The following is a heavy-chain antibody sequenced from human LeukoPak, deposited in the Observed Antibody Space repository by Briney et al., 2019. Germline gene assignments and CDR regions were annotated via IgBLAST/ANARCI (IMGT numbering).Heavy chain of an antibody. V-gene: IGHV1-69*13. CDR3: ARLDDYGGTYYFDY. J-gene: IGHJ4*02. CDR1: GYTFTSYY. Sequence: SVTVSCKASGYTFTSYYMHWVRQAPRQGLEWMGKIIPIFGTANYAQKFQGRVTITADESTSTAYMELSSLRSEDTAVYYCARLDDYGGTYYFDYWGQGTLVTVSS. CDR2: IIPIFGTA. D-gene: IGHD4-23*01.